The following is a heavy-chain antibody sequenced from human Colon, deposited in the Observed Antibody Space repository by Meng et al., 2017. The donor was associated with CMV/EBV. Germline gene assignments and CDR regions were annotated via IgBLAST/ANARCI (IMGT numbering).Heavy chain of an antibody. V-gene: IGHV4-31*03. J-gene: IGHJ5*02. D-gene: IGHD2-2*02. CDR1: GGSISSGGYY. CDR3: ARERDLDCSSTSCYTHGWFDP. Sequence: SETLSLTCTVSGGSISSGGYYWSWIRQHPGKGLEWIGYIYYSGSTYYNPSLKSRVTRSVDTSKNQFSLKLSSVTAADTAVYYCARERDLDCSSTSCYTHGWFDPWGQGTLVTVSS. CDR2: IYYSGST.